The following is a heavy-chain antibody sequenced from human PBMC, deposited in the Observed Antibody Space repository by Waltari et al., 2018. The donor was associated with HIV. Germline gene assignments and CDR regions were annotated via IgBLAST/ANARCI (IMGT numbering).Heavy chain of an antibody. CDR1: GFTFRSYS. CDR3: AREPGIAAADF. Sequence: EVQLVESGGGLVKPGGSLSFSCAASGFTFRSYSMNWVRQAPGKGLEWVSSISSSSTYIYYADSVKGRFTISRDNAKNSLYLQMNSLRAEDTAVYYCAREPGIAAADFWGQGTLVTVSS. D-gene: IGHD6-13*01. CDR2: ISSSSTYI. J-gene: IGHJ4*02. V-gene: IGHV3-21*01.